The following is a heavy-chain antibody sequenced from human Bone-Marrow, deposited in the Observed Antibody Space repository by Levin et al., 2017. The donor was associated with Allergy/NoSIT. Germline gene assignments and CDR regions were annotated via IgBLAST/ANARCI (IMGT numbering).Heavy chain of an antibody. CDR3: ARDQEYYNFLTGFLNHYYYYMDV. J-gene: IGHJ6*03. D-gene: IGHD3-9*01. CDR1: GASISSSNW. Sequence: GSLRLSCAVSGASISSSNWWSWVRQPPGGGLEWLGEVSHSGSTRYNPSLKSRVTISLDKSKNQFSLNLRSVTATDNAVYYCARDQEYYNFLTGFLNHYYYYMDVWGKGTTVTVS. CDR2: VSHSGST. V-gene: IGHV4-4*02.